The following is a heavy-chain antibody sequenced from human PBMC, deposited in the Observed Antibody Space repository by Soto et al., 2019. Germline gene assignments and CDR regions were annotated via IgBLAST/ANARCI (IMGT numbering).Heavy chain of an antibody. J-gene: IGHJ2*01. CDR1: GDSISNFY. Sequence: QVQLQESGPGLVKSSETLSLTCTVSGDSISNFYWSWIRQPAGKGLESIGRVSASARTNYNPSLQSRVTMSLDTSKNQFSLRLTSVYSADTAVYFCAIGMGRDLDLWGRGTLVIVSS. D-gene: IGHD2-8*01. CDR3: AIGMGRDLDL. V-gene: IGHV4-4*07. CDR2: VSASART.